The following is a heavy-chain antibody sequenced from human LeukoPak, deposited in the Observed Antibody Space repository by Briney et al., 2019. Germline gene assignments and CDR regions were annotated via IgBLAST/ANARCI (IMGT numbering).Heavy chain of an antibody. Sequence: PGGSLRLSCAASGFTVSSNYMSWVRQAPGKGLEWVSVIYSGGSTYYADSVKGRFTISRDNSKNTLYLQMNSLRAEDTAVYYCARAGDGYNYFFDYWGQGTLVTVSS. D-gene: IGHD5-24*01. V-gene: IGHV3-66*01. CDR1: GFTVSSNY. CDR3: ARAGDGYNYFFDY. J-gene: IGHJ4*02. CDR2: IYSGGST.